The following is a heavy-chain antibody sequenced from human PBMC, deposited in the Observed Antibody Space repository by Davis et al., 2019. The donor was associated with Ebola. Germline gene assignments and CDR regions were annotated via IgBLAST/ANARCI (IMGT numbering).Heavy chain of an antibody. CDR2: INHSGST. D-gene: IGHD5-12*01. CDR3: ARDLWSGGYDRYNWFDP. CDR1: GGSFSGYY. Sequence: SETLSLTCAVYGGSFSGYYCRWIRHPPGKGLEWIGEINHSGSTNYNPSLKSRVTISVDTSKNQFSLKLSSVAAADTAVYYCARDLWSGGYDRYNWFDPWGQGTLVTVSS. J-gene: IGHJ5*02. V-gene: IGHV4-34*01.